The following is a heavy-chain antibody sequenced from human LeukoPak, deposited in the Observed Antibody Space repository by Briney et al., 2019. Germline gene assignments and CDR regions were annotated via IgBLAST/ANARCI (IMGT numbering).Heavy chain of an antibody. D-gene: IGHD6-13*01. CDR3: ARESATGYSNN. CDR1: GYTFTSYY. J-gene: IGHJ4*02. CDR2: INPSGGST. V-gene: IGHV1-46*01. Sequence: ASVKVSCKTSGYTFTSYYMHWVRQAPGQGLEWMGIINPSGGSTSYAQKFQGRVTMTRDTSTSTVYMELSSLRSEDTAVYCCARESATGYSNNWGQGTLVTVSS.